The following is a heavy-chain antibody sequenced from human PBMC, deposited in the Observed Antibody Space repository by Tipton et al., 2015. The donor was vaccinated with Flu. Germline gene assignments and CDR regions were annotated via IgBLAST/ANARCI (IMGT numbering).Heavy chain of an antibody. J-gene: IGHJ5*02. CDR2: INPNSGGT. Sequence: QLVQSGAEVKKPGASVKVSCKASGYTFTGYYMHWVRQAPGQGLEWMGRINPNSGGTNYAQKFQGRVTMTRDTSISTAYMELSRLRSGDTAVYCCASSRWFGELLLFDPWGQGPLVTVSS. D-gene: IGHD3-10*01. CDR3: ASSRWFGELLLFDP. CDR1: GYTFTGYY. V-gene: IGHV1-2*06.